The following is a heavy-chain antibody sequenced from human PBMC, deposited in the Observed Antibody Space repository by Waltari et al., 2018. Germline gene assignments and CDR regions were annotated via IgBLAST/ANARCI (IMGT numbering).Heavy chain of an antibody. Sequence: EVQLVESGGGLVQPGGSLRLSCAASGFTFSSYSMNWVRQAPGKGLEWVSYISSSSSTIYYADSGKGRFTISRDNAKNSLYLQMNSLRAEDTAVYYCAAEYSYGYAYFDYWGQGTLVTVSS. V-gene: IGHV3-48*04. D-gene: IGHD5-18*01. J-gene: IGHJ4*02. CDR2: ISSSSSTI. CDR1: GFTFSSYS. CDR3: AAEYSYGYAYFDY.